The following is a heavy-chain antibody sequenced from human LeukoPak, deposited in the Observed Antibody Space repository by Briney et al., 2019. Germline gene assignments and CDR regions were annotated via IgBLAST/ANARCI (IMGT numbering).Heavy chain of an antibody. CDR2: MSGSDTGS. D-gene: IGHD4-23*01. CDR1: GFTLSSYS. V-gene: IGHV3-23*01. Sequence: GGSLRLSCVASGFTLSSYSMSWVRQAPGKGLEWVSTMSGSDTGSWYADSVKGRFTISRDTSKTTLYLQMNSLRAEDTAIYYCAKDARSFGGTYFDYWGQGIQVTVSS. J-gene: IGHJ4*02. CDR3: AKDARSFGGTYFDY.